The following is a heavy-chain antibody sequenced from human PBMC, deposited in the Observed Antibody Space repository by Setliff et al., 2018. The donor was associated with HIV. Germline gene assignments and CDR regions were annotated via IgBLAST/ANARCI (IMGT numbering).Heavy chain of an antibody. J-gene: IGHJ4*02. CDR3: ARDVYYESSPA. Sequence: GGSLRLSCTASGFSFSTYSMNWVRQAPGEGLEWVAAIGGTTTYTYYADSVKGRFTISRDNAKNSVYLQMDSLRAEDTAVYYCARDVYYESSPAWGQGTLVTVSS. CDR1: GFSFSTYS. CDR2: IGGTTTYT. D-gene: IGHD3-22*01. V-gene: IGHV3-21*01.